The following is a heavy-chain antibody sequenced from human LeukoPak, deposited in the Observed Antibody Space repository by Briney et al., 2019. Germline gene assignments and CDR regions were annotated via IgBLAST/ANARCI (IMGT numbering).Heavy chain of an antibody. J-gene: IGHJ3*02. V-gene: IGHV4-38-2*02. CDR3: ARQVVYGAFDI. CDR1: GYSISSGYY. Sequence: SETLSLTCTVSGYSISSGYYWGWIRQPPVKGLEWIGSIYYSGSTYYNPSLKSRVTISVDTSKNQFSLKLSSVTAADTAVYYCARQVVYGAFDIWGQGTMVTVSS. D-gene: IGHD2-2*01. CDR2: IYYSGST.